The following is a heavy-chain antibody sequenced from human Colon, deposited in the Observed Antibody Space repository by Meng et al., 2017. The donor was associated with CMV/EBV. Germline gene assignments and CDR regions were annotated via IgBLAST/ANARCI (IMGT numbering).Heavy chain of an antibody. Sequence: GGSLRLSCAASGFTFSSYPMYWVRQAPGKGLEWVASISSSSSYIYYADSLKGRFTISRENAKNSVYLQMNSLRAEDTAIYYCARERIVEVPAAAYFQHWGQGTLVTVSS. J-gene: IGHJ1*01. D-gene: IGHD2-2*01. CDR1: GFTFSSYP. V-gene: IGHV3-21*01. CDR3: ARERIVEVPAAAYFQH. CDR2: ISSSSSYI.